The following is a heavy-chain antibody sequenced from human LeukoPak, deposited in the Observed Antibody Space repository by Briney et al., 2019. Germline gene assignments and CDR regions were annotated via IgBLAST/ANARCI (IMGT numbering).Heavy chain of an antibody. CDR1: GYTFTSYD. J-gene: IGHJ6*03. CDR2: MNPNSGNT. V-gene: IGHV1-8*01. CDR3: ARGQGRSILRFLEWPHYYMDV. Sequence: GASVKVSCKASGYTFTSYDINWVRQATGQGLEWMGWMNPNSGNTGYAQKFQGRVTITRNTSISTAYMELSSLRSEDTAVYYCARGQGRSILRFLEWPHYYMDVWGKGTTVTVSS. D-gene: IGHD3-3*01.